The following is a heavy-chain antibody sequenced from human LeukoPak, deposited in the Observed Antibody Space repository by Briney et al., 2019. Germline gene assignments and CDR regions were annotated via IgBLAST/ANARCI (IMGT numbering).Heavy chain of an antibody. CDR3: ARDLGPTTVVTPGFDY. CDR1: GFTFSSYG. V-gene: IGHV3-30*03. CDR2: ISYDGSNK. Sequence: GGSLRLSCAASGFTFSSYGMHWVRQAPGKGLEWVAVISYDGSNKYYADSVKGRFTISRDNSKNTLYLQMNSLRAEDTAVYYCARDLGPTTVVTPGFDYWGQGTLVTVSS. J-gene: IGHJ4*02. D-gene: IGHD4-23*01.